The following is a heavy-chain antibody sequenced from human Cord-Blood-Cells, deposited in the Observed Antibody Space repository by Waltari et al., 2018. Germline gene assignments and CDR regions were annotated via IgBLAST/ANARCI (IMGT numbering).Heavy chain of an antibody. J-gene: IGHJ4*02. D-gene: IGHD3-3*01. V-gene: IGHV4-59*08. CDR3: ARHEGSYDFWSGYDY. Sequence: QVQLQESGPGLVKPSETLSLPCTVSGGPISSYYWSWIRQPPGKGLEWIGYIYYSGSTNYNPSLKSRVTISVDTSKNQFSLKLSSVTAADTAVYYCARHEGSYDFWSGYDYWGQGTLVTVSS. CDR1: GGPISSYY. CDR2: IYYSGST.